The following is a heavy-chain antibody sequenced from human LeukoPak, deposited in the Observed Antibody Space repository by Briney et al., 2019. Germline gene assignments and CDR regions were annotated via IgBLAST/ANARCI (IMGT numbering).Heavy chain of an antibody. CDR3: ALGTYYYDSSGYFGFDAFDI. CDR2: TNPSGGST. J-gene: IGHJ3*02. D-gene: IGHD3-22*01. CDR1: GYTFTSYY. V-gene: IGHV1-46*03. Sequence: ASVKVSCKASGYTFTSYYMHWVRQTPGQGLEWMGITNPSGGSTSYAQKFQGRVTMTRDTSTSTVYMELSSLRSEDTAVYYCALGTYYYDSSGYFGFDAFDIWGQGTMVTVSS.